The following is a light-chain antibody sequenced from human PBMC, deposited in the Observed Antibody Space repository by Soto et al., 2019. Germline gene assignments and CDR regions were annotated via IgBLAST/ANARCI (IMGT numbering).Light chain of an antibody. J-gene: IGKJ1*01. V-gene: IGKV1-6*01. Sequence: AIQMAQSPSSLSASVGDRVTITCRASQDIRNDLGWFQQKPGKAPKLLINTASTLQSGVSSRFSGSGSGTDFTLTISSLQPEDFATYYCLQDYIYPWTFGQGTKVDIK. CDR1: QDIRND. CDR3: LQDYIYPWT. CDR2: TAS.